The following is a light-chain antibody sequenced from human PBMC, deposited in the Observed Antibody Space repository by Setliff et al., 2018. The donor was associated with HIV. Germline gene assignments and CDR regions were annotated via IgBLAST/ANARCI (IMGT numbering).Light chain of an antibody. Sequence: PASVSGSPGQSITISCTGTSSDVGNYNYVSWYQQHPGKAPKLMIYDVSDRPSGVSNRFSGSKSGNTTSLTISGLQAEDEADYYCSSYTSSNTWIFGGGTKVTVL. CDR3: SSYTSSNTWI. CDR2: DVS. J-gene: IGLJ2*01. V-gene: IGLV2-14*03. CDR1: SSDVGNYNY.